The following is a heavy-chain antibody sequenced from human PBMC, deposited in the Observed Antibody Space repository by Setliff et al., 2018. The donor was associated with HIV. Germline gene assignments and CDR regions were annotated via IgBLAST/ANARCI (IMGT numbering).Heavy chain of an antibody. V-gene: IGHV3-49*04. CDR2: ISSQAYGGTT. CDR1: GFTFGDYA. Sequence: GESLKISCTASGFTFGDYAMRWVRQAPGKGLEWVGLISSQAYGGTTEYAASVKGRFTISRDDSKSVAYLQMDSLRTEDTAVYYCTRDGAYAIDCWGQGTLVTVSS. CDR3: TRDGAYAIDC. J-gene: IGHJ4*02. D-gene: IGHD1-26*01.